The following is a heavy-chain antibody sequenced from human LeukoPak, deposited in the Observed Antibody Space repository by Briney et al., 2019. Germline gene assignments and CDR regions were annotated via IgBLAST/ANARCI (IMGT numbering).Heavy chain of an antibody. CDR2: ISYDGSSK. Sequence: GGSLRLSCAASGFTFSSYGMHWVRQAPGKGLEWVAVISYDGSSKYYADSVKGRFTISRDNSKNTLYLQMNSLRAEDTAVYYCAKDLSRGELYYYGMDVWGQGTTVTVSS. J-gene: IGHJ6*02. CDR3: AKDLSRGELYYYGMDV. CDR1: GFTFSSYG. V-gene: IGHV3-30*18. D-gene: IGHD1-26*01.